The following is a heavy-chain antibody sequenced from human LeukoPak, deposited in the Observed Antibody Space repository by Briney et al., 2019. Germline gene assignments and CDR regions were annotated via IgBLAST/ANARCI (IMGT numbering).Heavy chain of an antibody. CDR1: GFTFGSYS. Sequence: RRSLTLSCSAYGFTFGSYSMNWVRQAPGKGLEWVSSISSSSSYIYYADSVKGRFTISRDNAKNSLYLQMNSLRAEDTAVYYCARESWWACSGGSCYPDYWGQGTLVTVSS. J-gene: IGHJ4*02. D-gene: IGHD2-15*01. V-gene: IGHV3-21*01. CDR2: ISSSSSYI. CDR3: ARESWWACSGGSCYPDY.